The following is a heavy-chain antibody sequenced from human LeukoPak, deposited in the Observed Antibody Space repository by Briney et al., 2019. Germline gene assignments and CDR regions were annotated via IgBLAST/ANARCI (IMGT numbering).Heavy chain of an antibody. CDR1: GYSISSGYY. J-gene: IGHJ4*02. CDR3: ARHHKHYDFWGGYYPSYFDY. D-gene: IGHD3-3*01. V-gene: IGHV4-38-2*01. CDR2: IYHSGST. Sequence: SETLSLTCAVSGYSISSGYYWGWIRQPPGKGLEWSGSIYHSGSTYYNPSLKSRVTISVDTSKIQFSLKLRSVTAAATAVYYCARHHKHYDFWGGYYPSYFDYWGQGTLVTVSS.